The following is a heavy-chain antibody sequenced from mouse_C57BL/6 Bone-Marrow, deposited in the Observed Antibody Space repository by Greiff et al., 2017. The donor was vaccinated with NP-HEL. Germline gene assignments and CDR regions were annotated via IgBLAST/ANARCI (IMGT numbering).Heavy chain of an antibody. Sequence: DVQLVESGGGLVQPGGSLSLSCAASGFTFTDYYMSWVRQPPGKALEWLGFIRNKANGYTTEYSASVKGRFTISRDNSQSILYLQMNALRAEDSATYYCARYGNYAMDYWGQGTSVTVSS. CDR2: IRNKANGYTT. CDR3: ARYGNYAMDY. CDR1: GFTFTDYY. V-gene: IGHV7-3*01. J-gene: IGHJ4*01.